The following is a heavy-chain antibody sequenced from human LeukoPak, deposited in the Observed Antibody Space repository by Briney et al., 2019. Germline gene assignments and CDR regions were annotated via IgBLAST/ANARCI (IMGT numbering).Heavy chain of an antibody. CDR1: GYSFRTYW. D-gene: IGHD2-2*01. CDR2: IYPDDSDT. J-gene: IGHJ4*02. CDR3: AIGGDSTTSCYRCFNY. Sequence: GESLKISCEGSGYSFRTYWIGWVRQMPGKGLEWMGVIYPDDSDTRYSPSFQGQVTISADKSIGTAYLQWSSLKASDTAMYYCAIGGDSTTSCYRCFNYWGQGTLVTVSS. V-gene: IGHV5-51*01.